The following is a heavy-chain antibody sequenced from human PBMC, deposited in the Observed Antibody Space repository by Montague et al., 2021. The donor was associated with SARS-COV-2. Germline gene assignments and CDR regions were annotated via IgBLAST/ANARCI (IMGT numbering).Heavy chain of an antibody. D-gene: IGHD2-2*01. CDR1: GGSISSPDYY. Sequence: SETLSLTCTVSGGSISSPDYYWGWIRQSPGKGLEWIGSISYAGRTYYNLSLRSRVSFSMATTKKYFSLSLNTVTAADTAVYFCARQLPAYCSTNKCYPYYFDVWGQGTLVTVSS. V-gene: IGHV4-39*01. CDR2: ISYAGRT. CDR3: ARQLPAYCSTNKCYPYYFDV. J-gene: IGHJ4*02.